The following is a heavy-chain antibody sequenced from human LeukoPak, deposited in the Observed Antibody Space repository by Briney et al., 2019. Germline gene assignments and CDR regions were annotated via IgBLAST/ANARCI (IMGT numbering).Heavy chain of an antibody. J-gene: IGHJ3*02. CDR3: AREIYDSSGYYGGDAFDI. V-gene: IGHV3-30*04. D-gene: IGHD3-22*01. CDR2: ISYDGSTK. Sequence: GGSLRLSCTASGFTFSNYAMHWVRQAPGKGLEWVAVISYDGSTKYYADSVKGRFTISRDNSKNTLYLQMNSLRAEDTAVYYCAREIYDSSGYYGGDAFDIWGQGTMVTVSS. CDR1: GFTFSNYA.